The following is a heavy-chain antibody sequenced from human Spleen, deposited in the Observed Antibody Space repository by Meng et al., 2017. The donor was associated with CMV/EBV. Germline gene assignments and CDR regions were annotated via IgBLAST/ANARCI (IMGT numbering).Heavy chain of an antibody. CDR1: GLTCSSYW. D-gene: IGHD1-14*01. Sequence: GESLKISCEVSGLTCSSYWMAWARQVPGKELKWVANISPDGSVTYYVDSVTGRFTISRDNTKASFYMQMTSLSAEDTAVYYCLTETSLKGFDYWGQGSLVTVSS. J-gene: IGHJ4*02. CDR3: LTETSLKGFDY. CDR2: ISPDGSVT. V-gene: IGHV3-7*01.